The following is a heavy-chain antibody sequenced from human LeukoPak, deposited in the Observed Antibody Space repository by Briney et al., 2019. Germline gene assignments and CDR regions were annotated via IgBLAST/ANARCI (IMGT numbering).Heavy chain of an antibody. Sequence: GGSLRLSCAASGFTFSTYIMNWVRQAPGKGLEWVAVISYDGSNKYYADSVKGRFTISRDNSKNTLYLQMNSLRAEDTAVYYCAREYDILTGYYSQWGQGTLVAVSS. V-gene: IGHV3-30*03. D-gene: IGHD3-9*01. CDR1: GFTFSTYI. J-gene: IGHJ4*02. CDR2: ISYDGSNK. CDR3: AREYDILTGYYSQ.